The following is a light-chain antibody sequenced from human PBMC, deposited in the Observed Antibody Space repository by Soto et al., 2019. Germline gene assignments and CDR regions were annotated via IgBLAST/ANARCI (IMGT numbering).Light chain of an antibody. Sequence: IVMTQSPGTLSVSPGERATLSCRASQNIGNKVGWYQQKPGKAPRLLIYGASTRWTGIPVRFSGSRSGTEFTLTITSLQSEDSAVYYCQEYNYWHPITFGGGTKVEIK. J-gene: IGKJ4*01. CDR1: QNIGNK. CDR3: QEYNYWHPIT. V-gene: IGKV3-15*01. CDR2: GAS.